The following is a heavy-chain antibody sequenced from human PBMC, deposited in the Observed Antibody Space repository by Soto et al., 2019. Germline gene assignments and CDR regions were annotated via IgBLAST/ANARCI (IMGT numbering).Heavy chain of an antibody. CDR1: GYTFTSYG. CDR3: ARDRGVITIFGVVNDY. D-gene: IGHD3-3*01. J-gene: IGHJ4*02. Sequence: QVQLVQSGAEVKKPGASVKVSCKASGYTFTSYGISWVRQAPGQGLEWMGWISAYNGNTNYAQKLQGRVTMTTDTSTSTAYRERRSLRSDDRAVYYWARDRGVITIFGVVNDYWGQGTLVTVSS. CDR2: ISAYNGNT. V-gene: IGHV1-18*01.